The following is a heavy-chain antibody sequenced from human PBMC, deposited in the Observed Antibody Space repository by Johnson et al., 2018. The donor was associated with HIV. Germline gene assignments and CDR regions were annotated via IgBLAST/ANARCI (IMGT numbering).Heavy chain of an antibody. CDR1: GFTISSYG. CDR3: AKSSSATYYGDAFDM. Sequence: QVQLVESGGGVVQPGRSLRLSCAASGFTISSYGMHWVRQAPGKGLEWVAVISYGGSNKYYADFVKGRFTISRDNSKKTLSLQMNSLRPEDTAVYYCAKSSSATYYGDAFDMWGQGTMVTVSS. J-gene: IGHJ3*02. V-gene: IGHV3-30*18. CDR2: ISYGGSNK. D-gene: IGHD3-10*01.